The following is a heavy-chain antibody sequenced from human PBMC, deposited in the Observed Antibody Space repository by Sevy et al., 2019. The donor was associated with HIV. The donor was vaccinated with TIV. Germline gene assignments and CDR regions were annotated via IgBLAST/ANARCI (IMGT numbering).Heavy chain of an antibody. V-gene: IGHV1-69*13. CDR2: IIPIFGTA. D-gene: IGHD3-22*01. J-gene: IGHJ3*02. CDR3: ARALPSDYDSSGYYIFYAFDI. Sequence: ASVKVSCKASGGTFSSYAISWVRQAPGQGLEWMGGIIPIFGTANYAQEFQGRVTITADESTSTAYKELSSLRSEDTAVYYCARALPSDYDSSGYYIFYAFDIWGQGTMVTVSS. CDR1: GGTFSSYA.